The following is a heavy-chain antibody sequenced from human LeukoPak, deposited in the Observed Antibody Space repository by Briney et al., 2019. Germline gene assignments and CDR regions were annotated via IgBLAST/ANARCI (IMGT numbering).Heavy chain of an antibody. J-gene: IGHJ4*02. CDR1: GFTFSGSA. CDR2: IRSKANSYAT. V-gene: IGHV3-73*01. D-gene: IGHD3-9*01. CDR3: TRSETYYDILTGRTHFYYFDY. Sequence: GGSLRLSCAASGFTFSGSAMHWVRQASGKGLEWVGRIRSKANSYATAYAASVKGRFTISRDDSKNTAYLQMNSLKTEDTAVYYCTRSETYYDILTGRTHFYYFDYWGQGTLVTVSS.